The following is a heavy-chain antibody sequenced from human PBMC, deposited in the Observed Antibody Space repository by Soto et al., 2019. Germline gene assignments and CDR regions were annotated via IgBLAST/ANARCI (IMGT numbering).Heavy chain of an antibody. CDR1: GFTFTSSA. D-gene: IGHD6-19*01. J-gene: IGHJ6*02. CDR3: AADVPRKVAVAGPARGMDV. Sequence: VASVKVSCKASGFTFTSSAVQWVRQARGQRLEWIGWIVVGSGNTNYAQKFQERVTITRGMSTSTAYMELSSLRSEDTAVYYCAADVPRKVAVAGPARGMDVWGQGTTVTVSS. V-gene: IGHV1-58*01. CDR2: IVVGSGNT.